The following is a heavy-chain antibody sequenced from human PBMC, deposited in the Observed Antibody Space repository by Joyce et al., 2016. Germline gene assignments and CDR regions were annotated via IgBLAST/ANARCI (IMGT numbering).Heavy chain of an antibody. J-gene: IGHJ4*02. CDR1: GLTLSNYG. CDR3: AKILTATYSSGWFLDY. D-gene: IGHD6-25*01. Sequence: QVQLVESGGGVVQPGRSLRLSCPASGLTLSNYGVNWVRQAPGKGLEWVAVISYDGSYKYYADSGKGRFTISRDNSKNTVFLEMNSLRTEETAVYYCAKILTATYSSGWFLDYWGQGTLVTVSS. V-gene: IGHV3-30*18. CDR2: ISYDGSYK.